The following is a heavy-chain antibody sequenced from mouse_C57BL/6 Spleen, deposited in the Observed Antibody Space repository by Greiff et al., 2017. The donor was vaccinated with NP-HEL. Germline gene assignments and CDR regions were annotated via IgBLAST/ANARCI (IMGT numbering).Heavy chain of an antibody. Sequence: EVKLVESGGGLVKPGGSLKLSCAASGFTFSSYAMSWVRQTPEKRLEWVATISDGGSYTYYPDNVKGRFTISRDNAKNKLYLQMSHLKSEDTAMYYCARDRQLRPSWFAYWGQGTLVTVSA. D-gene: IGHD3-2*02. J-gene: IGHJ3*01. CDR3: ARDRQLRPSWFAY. CDR2: ISDGGSYT. CDR1: GFTFSSYA. V-gene: IGHV5-4*01.